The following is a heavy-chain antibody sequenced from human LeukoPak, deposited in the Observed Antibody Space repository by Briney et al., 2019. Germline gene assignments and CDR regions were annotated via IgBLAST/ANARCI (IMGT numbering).Heavy chain of an antibody. V-gene: IGHV4-39*01. CDR2: VHYSGST. CDR1: GGSSSSSSYF. Sequence: PSETLSFTCSVSGGSSSSSSYFWGWIRQPPGKGLEWIASVHYSGSTYYNPSLKSRLTISVDTSKNQFSLKLSSVTAADTAVYFCARQLYVSGSYYAPMDVWGRGTTVTISS. J-gene: IGHJ6*03. CDR3: ARQLYVSGSYYAPMDV. D-gene: IGHD3-10*01.